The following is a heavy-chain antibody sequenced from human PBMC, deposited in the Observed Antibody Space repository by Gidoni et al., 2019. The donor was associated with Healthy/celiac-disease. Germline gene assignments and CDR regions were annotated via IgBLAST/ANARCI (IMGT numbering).Heavy chain of an antibody. CDR1: GGSISSYY. D-gene: IGHD3-22*01. Sequence: QVQLQESCPGLVTPSETLSLTCTVSGGSISSYYWSWIRQPAGKGLEWIGRIYTSGSTTYNPSLKSRVTMSVDTSKNQFSLKLSSVTAADTAVYYCARDDYDSSGYLDYFDYWGQGTLVTVSS. V-gene: IGHV4-4*07. CDR3: ARDDYDSSGYLDYFDY. CDR2: IYTSGST. J-gene: IGHJ4*02.